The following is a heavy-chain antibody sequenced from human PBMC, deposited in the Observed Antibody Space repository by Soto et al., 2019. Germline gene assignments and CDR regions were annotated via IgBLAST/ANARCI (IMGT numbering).Heavy chain of an antibody. J-gene: IGHJ5*01. D-gene: IGHD2-2*01. CDR1: GVSIGSGNPH. CDR2: IYSSGNT. CDR3: ARGYSNLTICCLPGCFVS. Sequence: TLSLTCPVSGVSIGSGNPHWTWIREHRGRGLEWIGSIYSSGNTYYSPALMSRLLISTDTSKNRLSLELTSVTAADTAVYYDARGYSNLTICCLPGCFVSWARRSLVIGSS. V-gene: IGHV4-31*03.